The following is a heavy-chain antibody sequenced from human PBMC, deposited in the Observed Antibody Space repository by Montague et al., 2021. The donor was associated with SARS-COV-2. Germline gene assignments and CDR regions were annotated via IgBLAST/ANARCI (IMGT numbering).Heavy chain of an antibody. CDR3: AREFRTYGYGGQYWYFDL. CDR2: IYHSGST. V-gene: IGHV4-4*02. CDR1: GGSISSSHW. D-gene: IGHD3-10*01. J-gene: IGHJ2*01. Sequence: SETLSLTCAVSGGSISSSHWWSWVRQPPGEGLEWIGEIYHSGSTNYNPSLKSRVTISIDKSKNQFSLKLSSVTAADTAVYYCAREFRTYGYGGQYWYFDLWGRGTLVTVSS.